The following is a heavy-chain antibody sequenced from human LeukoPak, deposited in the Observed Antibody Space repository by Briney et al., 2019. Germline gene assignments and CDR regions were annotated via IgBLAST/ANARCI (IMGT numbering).Heavy chain of an antibody. CDR1: GYTFTSYD. Sequence: ASVKVSCKASGYTFTSYDINWVRQATGQGLEWMGWINPNSGGTNYAQKFQGRVTMTRDTSISTAYMELSRLRSDDTAVYYCARYRHSGYLFDYWGQGTLVTVSS. CDR3: ARYRHSGYLFDY. D-gene: IGHD5-12*01. V-gene: IGHV1-2*02. J-gene: IGHJ4*02. CDR2: INPNSGGT.